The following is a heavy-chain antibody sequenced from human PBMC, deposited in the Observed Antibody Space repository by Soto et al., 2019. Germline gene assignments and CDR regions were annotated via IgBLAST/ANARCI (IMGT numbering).Heavy chain of an antibody. J-gene: IGHJ6*02. CDR1: GYSFTSYW. Sequence: PGESLKISCKGSGYSFTSYWISWVRQMPGKGLAWMARIAPSDSYTNYSPSFQGHVTISADKSISTASLHWSSLKASDTAMYYCASPSPSITIFGVVPADYYGMDVWGQGTTVTV. CDR2: IAPSDSYT. V-gene: IGHV5-10-1*01. CDR3: ASPSPSITIFGVVPADYYGMDV. D-gene: IGHD3-3*01.